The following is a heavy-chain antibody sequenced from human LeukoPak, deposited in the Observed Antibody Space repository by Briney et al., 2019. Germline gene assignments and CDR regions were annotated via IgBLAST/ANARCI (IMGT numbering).Heavy chain of an antibody. CDR2: INPNSGGT. D-gene: IGHD6-13*01. J-gene: IGHJ6*03. Sequence: ASVKVSCKASGYTFTGYYMHWVRQAPGQGLEWMGRINPNSGGTNYAQEFQGRVTMTRDTSISTAYMELSRLRSDDTAVYYCARYSSSWHYMDVWGKGTTVTVSS. CDR3: ARYSSSWHYMDV. V-gene: IGHV1-2*06. CDR1: GYTFTGYY.